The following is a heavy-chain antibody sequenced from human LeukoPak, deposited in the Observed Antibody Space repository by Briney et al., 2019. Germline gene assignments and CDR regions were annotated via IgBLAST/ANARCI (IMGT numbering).Heavy chain of an antibody. J-gene: IGHJ4*02. CDR1: GYSFTSYW. CDR3: AISARRAADY. V-gene: IGHV5-10-1*01. CDR2: IDPSDSYT. Sequence: GEFPKISCKGSGYSFTSYWITWVRQMPGKGLEWMWRIDPSDSYTHDSPSFQGHVTISVDKSISTAYLQWSSLEASDTATFYCAISARRAADYWGQGTQVTVSS. D-gene: IGHD2-15*01.